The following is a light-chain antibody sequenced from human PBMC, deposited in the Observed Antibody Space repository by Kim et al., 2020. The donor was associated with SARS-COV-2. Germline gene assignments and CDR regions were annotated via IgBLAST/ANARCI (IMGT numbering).Light chain of an antibody. V-gene: IGLV3-1*01. CDR3: QAWDSSIYV. CDR1: TLGDKY. J-gene: IGLJ1*01. Sequence: VSPGRTASITCTGDTLGDKYASWYQQKPGQSPVVVIFQDNRRPSGIPERFSGSTSGNTATLTISGTQAMDEADYYCQAWDSSIYVFGTGTKVTVL. CDR2: QDN.